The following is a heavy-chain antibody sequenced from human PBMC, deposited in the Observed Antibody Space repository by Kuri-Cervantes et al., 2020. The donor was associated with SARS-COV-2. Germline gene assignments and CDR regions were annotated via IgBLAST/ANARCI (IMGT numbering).Heavy chain of an antibody. D-gene: IGHD3-22*01. V-gene: IGHV4-39*07. Sequence: SETLSLTCTVSGGSISSSSYYWGWIRQPPGKGLEWIGSIYYSGSTYYNPSLKSRVTISVDTSKNQFSLKLSSVTAADTAVYYCARTYYYDSSGYPRYSDAFDIWGQGTMVTVSS. J-gene: IGHJ3*02. CDR3: ARTYYYDSSGYPRYSDAFDI. CDR1: GGSISSSSYY. CDR2: IYYSGST.